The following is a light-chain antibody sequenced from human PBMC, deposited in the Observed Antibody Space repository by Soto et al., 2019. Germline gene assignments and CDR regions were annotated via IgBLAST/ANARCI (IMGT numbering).Light chain of an antibody. V-gene: IGLV1-51*01. CDR2: DNN. CDR3: GSWDSSLYSVV. J-gene: IGLJ2*01. Sequence: QSVLTQPPSVSAAAGQKVTISCSGSSSNTGKNLVSWFQHLPGTAPKLLIYDNNKRPSGIPDRFSGSKSGTSATLGITGLQTGDEADYYCGSWDSSLYSVVFGGCTQLTVL. CDR1: SSNTGKNL.